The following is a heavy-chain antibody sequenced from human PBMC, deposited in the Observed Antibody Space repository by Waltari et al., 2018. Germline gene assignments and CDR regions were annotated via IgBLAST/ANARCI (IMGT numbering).Heavy chain of an antibody. Sequence: QVQLVESGGGVVQPGRSLRLSCAASGFTFSSYGMHWVRKAPGKGLEWVAVIWYDGSNKYYADSVKGRFTISRDNSKNTLYLQMNSLRAEDTAVYYCARELNLIAAAGPFDYWGQGTLVTVSS. CDR1: GFTFSSYG. V-gene: IGHV3-33*01. D-gene: IGHD6-13*01. CDR2: IWYDGSNK. J-gene: IGHJ4*02. CDR3: ARELNLIAAAGPFDY.